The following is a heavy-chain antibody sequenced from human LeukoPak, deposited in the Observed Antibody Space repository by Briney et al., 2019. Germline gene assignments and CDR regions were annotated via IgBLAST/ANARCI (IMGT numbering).Heavy chain of an antibody. CDR2: IIPIFGTA. Sequence: ASVKVSCKASGGTFSSYAISWVRHAPGQGLEWMGGIIPIFGTANYAQKFQGRVTITTDESTSTAYMELSSLRSEDTAVYYCARFSVVTRSFDYWGQGTLVTVSS. CDR3: ARFSVVTRSFDY. J-gene: IGHJ4*02. CDR1: GGTFSSYA. D-gene: IGHD2-21*02. V-gene: IGHV1-69*05.